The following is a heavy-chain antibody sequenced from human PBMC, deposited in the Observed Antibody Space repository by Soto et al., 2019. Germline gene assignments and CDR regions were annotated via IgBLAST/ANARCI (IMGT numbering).Heavy chain of an antibody. CDR2: ISYDGSNK. CDR1: GFTFSSYG. CDR3: AKDSTQAGIAVAGLPGDY. V-gene: IGHV3-30*18. D-gene: IGHD6-19*01. J-gene: IGHJ4*02. Sequence: QVQLVESGGGVVQPGRSLRLSCAASGFTFSSYGMHWVRQAPGKGLEWVAVISYDGSNKYYADSVKGRFTISRDNSKNTLYLQMNSLRAEDTAVYDCAKDSTQAGIAVAGLPGDYWGQGTLVTVSS.